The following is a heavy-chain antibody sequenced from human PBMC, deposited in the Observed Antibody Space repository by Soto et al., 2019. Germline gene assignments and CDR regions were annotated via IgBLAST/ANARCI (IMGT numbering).Heavy chain of an antibody. CDR1: GGTFSSYA. Sequence: SVKVSCKASGGTFSSYAISWVRQAPGQGLEWMGGIIPIFGPANYAQKFQGRVTITADASISTAYTQLSSLRSEHTAVYYCARSEDSNRAHGSGRGYFFFFYGFDHWGHGTTVTVSS. D-gene: IGHD2-21*01. CDR3: ARSEDSNRAHGSGRGYFFFFYGFDH. J-gene: IGHJ6*02. CDR2: IIPIFGPA. V-gene: IGHV1-69*13.